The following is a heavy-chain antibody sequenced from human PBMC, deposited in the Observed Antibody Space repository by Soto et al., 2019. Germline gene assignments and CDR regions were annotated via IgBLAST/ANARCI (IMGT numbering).Heavy chain of an antibody. V-gene: IGHV1-18*04. CDR1: GYTFISYG. Sequence: QVQLVQSGGEVKKPGASVKVSCKASGYTFISYGITWVRQAPGHGLEWMGWTHAYNGNTNYAQNLQGRVTMTTDTSTSTASMELRSLRSDDTAVYFCARVGMKNYDFWSGYLKHWGQGPLITVSS. CDR2: THAYNGNT. J-gene: IGHJ4*02. D-gene: IGHD3-3*01. CDR3: ARVGMKNYDFWSGYLKH.